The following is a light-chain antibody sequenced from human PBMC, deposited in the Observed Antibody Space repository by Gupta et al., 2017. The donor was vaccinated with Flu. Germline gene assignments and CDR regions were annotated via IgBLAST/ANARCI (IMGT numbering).Light chain of an antibody. CDR1: QGISNY. CDR2: AAS. J-gene: IGKJ2*01. CDR3: QKYNSAPMYT. Sequence: DIQMTQSPSSLSASVGDRVTITCRASQGISNYLAWYQQKPGKVPKLLIYAASTLQSGVPSRFSGSGYGTDFTLTISSRQPEDVATYYCQKYNSAPMYTFGQGTKMEIK. V-gene: IGKV1-27*01.